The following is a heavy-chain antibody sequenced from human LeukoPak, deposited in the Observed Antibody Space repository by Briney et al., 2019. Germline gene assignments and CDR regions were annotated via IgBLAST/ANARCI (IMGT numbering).Heavy chain of an antibody. V-gene: IGHV1-69*13. J-gene: IGHJ6*02. Sequence: GASVKVSCKASGGTFSSYAISWVRQAPGQGLEWMGGIIPIFGTANYAQKFQGRVTITADESTSTAYMELSSLRSEDTAVYYCARVGLELYTDYYYGMDVWGQGTTVTVSS. CDR2: IIPIFGTA. CDR1: GGTFSSYA. CDR3: ARVGLELYTDYYYGMDV. D-gene: IGHD1-26*01.